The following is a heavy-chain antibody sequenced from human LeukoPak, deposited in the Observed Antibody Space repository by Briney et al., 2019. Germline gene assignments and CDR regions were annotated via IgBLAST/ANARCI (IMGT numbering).Heavy chain of an antibody. V-gene: IGHV4-59*01. D-gene: IGHD1-26*01. CDR1: GGSFSTYY. J-gene: IGHJ4*02. Sequence: KSSETLSLTCTVTGGSFSTYYWSWIRQPPGKGLEWLGHFYYSGSTNYNPSLKSRVTISVDTSRNQFSLKLTSVSAADTAVYYCARGQGGNYYLNYLDYWGRGALVTVSS. CDR3: ARGQGGNYYLNYLDY. CDR2: FYYSGST.